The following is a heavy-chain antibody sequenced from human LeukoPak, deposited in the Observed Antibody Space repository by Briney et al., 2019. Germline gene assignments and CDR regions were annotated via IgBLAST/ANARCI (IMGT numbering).Heavy chain of an antibody. CDR3: ARRSLDYYDSSGYFDY. Sequence: GGSLRLSCAASGFTVSSNYMSWVRQAPGKGLEWVSVIYSGGSTYYADSVKGRFTISRDNSKNTLYLQMNSLRAEDTAVYYCARRSLDYYDSSGYFDYWGQGTLVTASS. CDR2: IYSGGST. J-gene: IGHJ4*02. V-gene: IGHV3-53*05. CDR1: GFTVSSNY. D-gene: IGHD3-22*01.